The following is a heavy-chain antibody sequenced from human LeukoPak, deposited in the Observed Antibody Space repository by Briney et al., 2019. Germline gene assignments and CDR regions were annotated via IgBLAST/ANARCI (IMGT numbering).Heavy chain of an antibody. CDR2: IGRDSGIK. Sequence: QSGGSLRLSCVASGFTFSSFAMIWVRQAPGKGLEWVSVIGRDSGIKHYADSVKGRFTISRDNSRSTLYLQMNGLRPDDTAVYYCAKVGYSSGWADDAFDIWGQGTMVTVSS. J-gene: IGHJ3*02. D-gene: IGHD6-19*01. V-gene: IGHV3-23*01. CDR1: GFTFSSFA. CDR3: AKVGYSSGWADDAFDI.